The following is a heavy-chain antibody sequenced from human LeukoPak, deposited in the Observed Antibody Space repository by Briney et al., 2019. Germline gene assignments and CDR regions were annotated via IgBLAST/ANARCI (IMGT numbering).Heavy chain of an antibody. Sequence: PSETLSLTCAVYGGSFSGYYWSWIRQPPGKGLEWIGEINHSGSTNYNPSLKSRVTISVDTSKNQFSLKLSSVTAADTAVYYCARGQGYCSGGSCYLVYWGQGTLSPSPQ. V-gene: IGHV4-34*01. CDR3: ARGQGYCSGGSCYLVY. D-gene: IGHD2-15*01. CDR2: INHSGST. J-gene: IGHJ4*02. CDR1: GGSFSGYY.